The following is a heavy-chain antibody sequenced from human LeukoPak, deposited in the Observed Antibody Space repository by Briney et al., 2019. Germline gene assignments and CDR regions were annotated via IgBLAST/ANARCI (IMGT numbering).Heavy chain of an antibody. CDR1: GFTFSSYW. D-gene: IGHD3-10*01. Sequence: GGSLRLSCAASGFTFSSYWMSRVRQAPGKGLEWVANIKQDGSEKYYVDSVKGRFTISRDNAKNSLYLQMNSLRAEDTAVYYCAREGSDYYGSGSYQQGGDYFDYWGQGTLVTVSS. V-gene: IGHV3-7*01. CDR2: IKQDGSEK. J-gene: IGHJ4*02. CDR3: AREGSDYYGSGSYQQGGDYFDY.